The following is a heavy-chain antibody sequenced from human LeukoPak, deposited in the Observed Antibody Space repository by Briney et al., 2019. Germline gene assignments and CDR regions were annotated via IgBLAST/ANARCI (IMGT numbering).Heavy chain of an antibody. V-gene: IGHV3-43*01. Sequence: GGSLRLSCAASGFTFYDYTMHWVRQAPGKGLEWVSLISWDGGSTFYADSVRGRFTISRDNSKNSLYLQMNSLRTEDTALYYCAKDRRVATGNYYYYYMDVWGKGTTVTVSS. D-gene: IGHD5-12*01. CDR2: ISWDGGST. CDR1: GFTFYDYT. CDR3: AKDRRVATGNYYYYYMDV. J-gene: IGHJ6*03.